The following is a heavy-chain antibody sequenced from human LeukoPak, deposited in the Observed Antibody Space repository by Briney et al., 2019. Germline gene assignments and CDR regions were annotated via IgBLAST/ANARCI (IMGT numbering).Heavy chain of an antibody. D-gene: IGHD3-22*01. J-gene: IGHJ4*02. CDR3: ASSTYTSGYYQSSFDY. CDR2: IYTSGST. V-gene: IGHV4-61*02. CDR1: DGSISSGSYY. Sequence: KTSETLSLTCTVSDGSISSGSYYWSWIRQPAGKGLEWIGRIYTSGSTNYNPSLKSRVTISVDTPKNQFSPKLSSVTAADTAVYYCASSTYTSGYYQSSFDYWGQGTLVTVSS.